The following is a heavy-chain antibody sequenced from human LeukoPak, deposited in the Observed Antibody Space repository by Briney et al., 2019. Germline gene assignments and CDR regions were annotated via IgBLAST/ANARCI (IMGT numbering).Heavy chain of an antibody. Sequence: SETLSLTCTVSGGSIGNYHWSWIRQPAGKGLEWIAQIHSSGSTNYNPPLKSRVSMSIDTTEDQVSLTIRSVTAADTAFYYCARRDTNSGWSFDDWGQGILVTVSS. CDR1: GGSIGNYH. D-gene: IGHD6-19*01. J-gene: IGHJ4*02. CDR3: ARRDTNSGWSFDD. V-gene: IGHV4-4*07. CDR2: IHSSGST.